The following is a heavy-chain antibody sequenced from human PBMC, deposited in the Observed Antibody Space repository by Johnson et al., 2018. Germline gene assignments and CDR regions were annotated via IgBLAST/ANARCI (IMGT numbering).Heavy chain of an antibody. CDR3: AGDGVEQLVEGDQYYVMDV. D-gene: IGHD6-6*01. V-gene: IGHV4-59*01. J-gene: IGHJ6*02. CDR2: IHYSGST. CDR1: GGSISSYY. Sequence: QVQLQESGPGLVKPSETLSLTCTVSGGSISSYYWSWIRQPPGKGLEWIGYIHYSGSTDYNPSLKSRVTISVDRSKNTFSLKLTSVPAADTAGYYCAGDGVEQLVEGDQYYVMDVWGQGPTVNVSS.